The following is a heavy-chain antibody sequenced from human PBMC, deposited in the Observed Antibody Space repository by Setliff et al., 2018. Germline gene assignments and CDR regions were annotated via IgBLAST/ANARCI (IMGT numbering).Heavy chain of an antibody. CDR1: GGSISSSIYS. D-gene: IGHD4-17*01. CDR3: ARETTMTYYFYYMDV. CDR2: ISYSGAT. V-gene: IGHV4-61*01. J-gene: IGHJ6*03. Sequence: SETLSLTCSVSGGSISSSIYSWSWIRQPPGKGLQWIGYISYSGATNYSPSLKSRVTISVDTSKNQFSLRLNSVTAADTAVYYCARETTMTYYFYYMDVWGKGTTVTVSS.